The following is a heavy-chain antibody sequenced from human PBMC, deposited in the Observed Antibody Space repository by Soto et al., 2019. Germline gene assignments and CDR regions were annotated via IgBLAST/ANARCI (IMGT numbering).Heavy chain of an antibody. V-gene: IGHV1-2*02. CDR3: ARVSVDVPE. CDR2: IDPKSGGT. D-gene: IGHD5-12*01. CDR1: GPTFIAYY. J-gene: IGHJ4*02. Sequence: QLQLVQSGAEVTKPGASVKVSCKISGPTFIAYYNHWVRQAPGQGLEWMGWIDPKSGGTTSEQKFLGRVTMTRDTSINTAYMELNRLTSDDTAVYYCARVSVDVPEWGQGTLISVSS.